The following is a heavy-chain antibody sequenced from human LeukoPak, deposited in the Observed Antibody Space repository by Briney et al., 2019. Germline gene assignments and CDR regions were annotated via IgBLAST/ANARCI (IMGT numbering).Heavy chain of an antibody. CDR2: ISGSGGST. D-gene: IGHD2-2*01. J-gene: IGHJ4*02. V-gene: IGHV3-23*01. CDR1: GFTFSSYA. Sequence: GGSLRLSCAASGFTFSSYAMSWVRQAPGKGLEWVSAISGSGGSTYYADSVKGRFTISRDNSKNTLYLQMNSLRAEDTAVYYCAKDQNVVVPAAIGYWGQGTLVTVSP. CDR3: AKDQNVVVPAAIGY.